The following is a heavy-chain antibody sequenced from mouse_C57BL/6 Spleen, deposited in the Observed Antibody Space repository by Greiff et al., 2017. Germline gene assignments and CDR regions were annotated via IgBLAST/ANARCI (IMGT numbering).Heavy chain of an antibody. CDR3: TRDGNFVY. J-gene: IGHJ2*01. CDR1: GYTFTDYE. CDR2: IDPETGGT. Sequence: VKLMESGAELVRPGASVTLSCKASGYTFTDYEMHWVKQTPVHGLEWIGAIDPETGGTAYNQKFKGKAILTADKSSSTAYMELRSLTSEDSAVYYCTRDGNFVYWGQGTTLTVSS. D-gene: IGHD2-1*01. V-gene: IGHV1-15*01.